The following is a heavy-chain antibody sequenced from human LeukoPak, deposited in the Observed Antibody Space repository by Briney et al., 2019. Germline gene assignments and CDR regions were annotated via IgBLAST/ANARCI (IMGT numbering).Heavy chain of an antibody. V-gene: IGHV1-24*01. D-gene: IGHD5-24*01. Sequence: GASVKVSCKASGYTLTDLSMHWVRQAPGKGLEWMGGFDPEDGETIYAQKFQGRVTMTEDTSTDTAYMELSSLRSEDTAVYYCSTVRGGGYNVGDYWGQGTLVTVSS. J-gene: IGHJ4*02. CDR1: GYTLTDLS. CDR3: STVRGGGYNVGDY. CDR2: FDPEDGET.